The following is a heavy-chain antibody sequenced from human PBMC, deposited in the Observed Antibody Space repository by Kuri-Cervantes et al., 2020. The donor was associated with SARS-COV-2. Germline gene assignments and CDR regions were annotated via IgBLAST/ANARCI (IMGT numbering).Heavy chain of an antibody. J-gene: IGHJ4*02. D-gene: IGHD5-18*01. V-gene: IGHV4-30-4*01. Sequence: LRLSCTVSGTSTSSGDFYWSWIRQPPGEGLEWLGYIYFSGYTYYNPSLKSRATISLDTSKNQFSLKLNSVTAADTAVYYCARGYSLIDYWGQGTLVTVSS. CDR3: ARGYSLIDY. CDR1: GTSTSSGDFY. CDR2: IYFSGYT.